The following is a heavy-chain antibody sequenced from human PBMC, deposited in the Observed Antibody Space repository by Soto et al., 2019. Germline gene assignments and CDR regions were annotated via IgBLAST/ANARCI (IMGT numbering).Heavy chain of an antibody. CDR1: GLTISSASYY. V-gene: IGHV4-31*03. Sequence: QVLLQESGPRLMKPSQTLSLTCSVSGLTISSASYYWSWIRQHPGKGLEWVGNIYYNGSTYYSPSLKSRVTLWLDTSKNQCSLRLTSVTAADTAVYYCARYRTSGAWSKFDYWGRGTLVTVSS. CDR2: IYYNGST. CDR3: ARYRTSGAWSKFDY. J-gene: IGHJ4*02. D-gene: IGHD6-25*01.